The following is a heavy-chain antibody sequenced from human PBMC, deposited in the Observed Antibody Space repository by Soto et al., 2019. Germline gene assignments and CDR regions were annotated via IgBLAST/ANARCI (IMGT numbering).Heavy chain of an antibody. CDR2: ITSSGDAT. D-gene: IGHD1-7*01. CDR3: ARDGTRIDGDAFDI. CDR1: GFTFTSYE. J-gene: IGHJ3*02. Sequence: GSLRLSCAASGFTFTSYEMNWVRQAPGKGLEWASYITSSGDATYYADSVKGRFTISRDNAKNSLYLQMNSLRAEGTAVYYCARDGTRIDGDAFDIWGQGTMVTVSS. V-gene: IGHV3-48*03.